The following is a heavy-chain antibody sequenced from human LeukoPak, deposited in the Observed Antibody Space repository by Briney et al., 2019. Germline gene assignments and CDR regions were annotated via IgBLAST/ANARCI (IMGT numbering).Heavy chain of an antibody. J-gene: IGHJ4*02. D-gene: IGHD6-19*01. V-gene: IGHV1-2*02. CDR1: GYTFTDYY. Sequence: ASVKVSCKASGYTFTDYYMHWVRQAPGQGLGWMGWINPNSGGTNYAQKFQGRVTMTRDTSISTAYMELSRLRSDDTAVYYCAKGGGSGWFPFDYWGQGTLVTVSS. CDR3: AKGGGSGWFPFDY. CDR2: INPNSGGT.